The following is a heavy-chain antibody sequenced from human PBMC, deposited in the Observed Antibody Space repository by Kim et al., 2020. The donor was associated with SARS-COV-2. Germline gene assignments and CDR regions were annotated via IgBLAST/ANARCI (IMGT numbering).Heavy chain of an antibody. D-gene: IGHD6-13*01. Sequence: GGSLRLSCAASGFTFSNSSMSWVRQAPGKGLEWVSAISCSGGSTYYADSVKGRFTISRDNSKNTSFLQMNTLRADDTAVYYCSKDEGTTWYRVDYWGQGTLVTVSS. J-gene: IGHJ4*02. CDR3: SKDEGTTWYRVDY. CDR2: ISCSGGST. CDR1: GFTFSNSS. V-gene: IGHV3-23*01.